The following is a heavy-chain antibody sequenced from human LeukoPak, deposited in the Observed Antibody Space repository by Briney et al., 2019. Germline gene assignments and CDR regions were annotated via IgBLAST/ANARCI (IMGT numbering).Heavy chain of an antibody. CDR1: GGSFSGYY. CDR2: INHSGST. D-gene: IGHD2-2*01. Sequence: SETLSLTCAVYGGSFSGYYWSWIRQPPGKGLEWIGEINHSGSTNYNPSLKSRVTISVDTSKNQFPLKLSSVTAADTAVYCCARSIVVVPKGFDPWGQGTLVTVSS. V-gene: IGHV4-34*01. J-gene: IGHJ5*02. CDR3: ARSIVVVPKGFDP.